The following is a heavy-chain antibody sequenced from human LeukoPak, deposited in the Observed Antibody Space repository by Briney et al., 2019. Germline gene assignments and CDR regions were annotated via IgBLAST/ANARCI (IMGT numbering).Heavy chain of an antibody. CDR1: GVSITSGTHY. CDR3: ARLGGTYINYWYFDL. D-gene: IGHD1-26*01. J-gene: IGHJ2*01. V-gene: IGHV4-39*01. Sequence: SETLSLTCTVSGVSITSGTHYWGWIRQPPGEGLECIRIIYYTGSTFYNPSLKSRVTMSVDTSKSQFSLKLSSVTAADTAVYYCARLGGTYINYWYFDLWGRGTLVTVSS. CDR2: IYYTGST.